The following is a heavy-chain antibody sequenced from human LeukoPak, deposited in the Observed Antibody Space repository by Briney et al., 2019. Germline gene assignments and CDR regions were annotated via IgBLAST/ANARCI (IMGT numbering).Heavy chain of an antibody. CDR3: AKSSIIAAAGPYYFDY. Sequence: SVKVSCKASGGTFSSYAISWVRQAPGQGFEWMGGIIPIFGTSNYAQKFQGRVTITADKSTSTAYMELSSLRSEDTAVYYCAKSSIIAAAGPYYFDYWGQGTLVTVSS. D-gene: IGHD6-13*01. CDR1: GGTFSSYA. CDR2: IIPIFGTS. J-gene: IGHJ4*02. V-gene: IGHV1-69*06.